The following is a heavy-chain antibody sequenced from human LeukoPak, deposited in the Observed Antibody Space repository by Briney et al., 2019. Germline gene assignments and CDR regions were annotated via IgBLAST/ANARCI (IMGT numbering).Heavy chain of an antibody. CDR1: GFTFSSYA. J-gene: IGHJ4*02. CDR3: AKSLSGATTGFDY. Sequence: GGSLRLSCAASGFTFSSYAMSWVRQAPGKGLEWVSAISGSGGSTYYADSVKGRFTISRDNSKNALYLQMNSLRAEDTAVYYCAKSLSGATTGFDYWGQGTLVTVSS. CDR2: ISGSGGST. D-gene: IGHD1-26*01. V-gene: IGHV3-23*01.